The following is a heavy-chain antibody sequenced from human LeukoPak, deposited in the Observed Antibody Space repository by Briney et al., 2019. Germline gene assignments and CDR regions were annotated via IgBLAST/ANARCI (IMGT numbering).Heavy chain of an antibody. V-gene: IGHV6-1*01. Sequence: SQTLSLTCAISGDSVSSNSATWNWIRQSPSRGLEWLGRTYYRSKWYNDYAVSMKSRITINPDTSKNQFSLQLNSVTPEDTAVYYCARRKAATFGMNVWGQGTTVTVSS. J-gene: IGHJ6*02. CDR2: TYYRSKWYN. CDR3: ARRKAATFGMNV. D-gene: IGHD6-13*01. CDR1: GDSVSSNSAT.